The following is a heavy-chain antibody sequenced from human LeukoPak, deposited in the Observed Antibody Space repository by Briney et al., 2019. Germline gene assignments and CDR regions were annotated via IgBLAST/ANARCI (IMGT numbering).Heavy chain of an antibody. CDR1: GFTFDDYA. Sequence: PGRSLRLSCAASGFTFDDYAMHWVRQPPGKGLEWVSAINWNGGGTDYADSVKGRFTTSRDNAKNSLYLQLSSLRPEDTALYYCAKHLTATNTYIFFGLDAWGQGTSVTVSS. CDR3: AKHLTATNTYIFFGLDA. J-gene: IGHJ6*02. CDR2: INWNGGGT. V-gene: IGHV3-9*01. D-gene: IGHD1-26*01.